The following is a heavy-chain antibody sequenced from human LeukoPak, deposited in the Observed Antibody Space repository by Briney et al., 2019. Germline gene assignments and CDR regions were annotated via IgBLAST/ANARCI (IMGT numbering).Heavy chain of an antibody. J-gene: IGHJ5*02. Sequence: SETLSLTCTVSGGSISSYYWSWIRQPAGKGLEWIGRIYTSGSTNYNPSLKSRVTISVDTSKNQFSLKLSSVTAADTAVYYCARRRAYYDSSGSSWFDPWGQGTLVTVSS. CDR2: IYTSGST. D-gene: IGHD3-22*01. CDR1: GGSISSYY. CDR3: ARRRAYYDSSGSSWFDP. V-gene: IGHV4-4*07.